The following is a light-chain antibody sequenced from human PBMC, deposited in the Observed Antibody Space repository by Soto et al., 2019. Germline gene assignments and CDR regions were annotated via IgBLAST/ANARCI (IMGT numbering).Light chain of an antibody. CDR2: GAS. V-gene: IGKV3-20*01. CDR1: QSVSSSY. Sequence: ETVLTQSPVTLSLSPGERASLSCRASQSVSSSYLTWYQKKPGLAPRLLIYGASNRATAIPDRFSGSGSGTDFTLTISRLEPEDFAVYYCQQYGSSWYTFGQGTKLEIK. J-gene: IGKJ2*01. CDR3: QQYGSSWYT.